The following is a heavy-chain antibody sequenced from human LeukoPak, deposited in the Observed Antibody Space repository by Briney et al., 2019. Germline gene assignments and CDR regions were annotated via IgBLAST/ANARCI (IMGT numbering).Heavy chain of an antibody. Sequence: GGSLRLSCAASGFTFSNYAMSWVRQAPGKGLEWVSAISGSGGSTYYADSVKGRFTISRDNSKNTPYLQMNSLRAEDTAVYYCAEAAGPRHDTKTHDRWGQGTLVTVSS. CDR1: GFTFSNYA. CDR3: AEAAGPRHDTKTHDR. V-gene: IGHV3-23*01. CDR2: ISGSGGST. J-gene: IGHJ4*02. D-gene: IGHD3-22*01.